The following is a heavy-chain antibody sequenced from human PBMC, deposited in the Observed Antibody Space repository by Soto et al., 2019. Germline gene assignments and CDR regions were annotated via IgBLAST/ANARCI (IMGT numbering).Heavy chain of an antibody. V-gene: IGHV1-18*01. CDR2: ISAYNGNT. CDR1: GYTFTSYG. D-gene: IGHD6-19*01. Sequence: GASVKVSCKASGYTFTSYGISWVRQAPGQGLEWMGWISAYNGNTNYAQKLQGRVTMTTDTSTSTAYQKQRRLRSDDTAVDYCARDQWLPQPNDYWGQGTLVTVSS. CDR3: ARDQWLPQPNDY. J-gene: IGHJ4*02.